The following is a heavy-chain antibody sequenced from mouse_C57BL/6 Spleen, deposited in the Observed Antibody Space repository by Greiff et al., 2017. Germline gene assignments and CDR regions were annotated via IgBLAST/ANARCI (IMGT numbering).Heavy chain of an antibody. CDR3: TRGYYGSSFAY. CDR2: IRLKSDNYAT. D-gene: IGHD1-1*01. Sequence: EVKLVESGGGLVQPGGSMKLSCVASGFTFSNYWMNWVRQSPEQGLEWVAQIRLKSDNYATHYAESVKGRFTISRDDSKSSVYLQMNNLRAEDTGIYYCTRGYYGSSFAYWGQGTLVTVSA. V-gene: IGHV6-3*01. J-gene: IGHJ3*01. CDR1: GFTFSNYW.